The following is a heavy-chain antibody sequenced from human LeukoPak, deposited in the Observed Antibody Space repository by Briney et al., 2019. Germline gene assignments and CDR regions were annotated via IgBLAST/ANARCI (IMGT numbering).Heavy chain of an antibody. D-gene: IGHD3-9*01. Sequence: GGSLRLSCAASGFTFSSYWMSWVRQAPGKGLEWVANIKQDGSEEYYVDSVKGRFTISRDNAKNSLYLQMNSLRAEDTAVYYCARGYFDWSPGDYGMDVWGQGTTVTVSS. J-gene: IGHJ6*02. CDR2: IKQDGSEE. V-gene: IGHV3-7*01. CDR1: GFTFSSYW. CDR3: ARGYFDWSPGDYGMDV.